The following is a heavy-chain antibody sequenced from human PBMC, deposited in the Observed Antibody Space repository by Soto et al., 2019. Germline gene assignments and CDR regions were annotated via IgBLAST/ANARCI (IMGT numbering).Heavy chain of an antibody. CDR1: GYTFTNSG. CDR2: IRVNNGDT. Sequence: ASVKVSCKASGYTFTNSGFSWVRQAPGQGLEWVGWIRVNNGDTHYAQKLQGRVTMTTDTSTSTAFMELRSLRSDDTAVYYCARDLVDTAMVSYYYYGMDVWGQGTTVTVSS. J-gene: IGHJ6*02. CDR3: ARDLVDTAMVSYYYYGMDV. D-gene: IGHD5-18*01. V-gene: IGHV1-18*01.